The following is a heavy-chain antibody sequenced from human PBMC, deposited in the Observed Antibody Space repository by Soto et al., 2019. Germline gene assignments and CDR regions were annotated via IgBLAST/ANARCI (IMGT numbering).Heavy chain of an antibody. V-gene: IGHV4-59*01. Sequence: QVQLQESGPGLVKPSETLSLTCTVSGGSISSYYWSWIRQPPGKGLEWIGYIYYSGSTNYNPSLKSRVTISVDTSKNQFSLKLSSVPAADTAVYYCARGWGGYCDLWGRGTLVTVSS. CDR1: GGSISSYY. D-gene: IGHD1-26*01. CDR2: IYYSGST. J-gene: IGHJ2*01. CDR3: ARGWGGYCDL.